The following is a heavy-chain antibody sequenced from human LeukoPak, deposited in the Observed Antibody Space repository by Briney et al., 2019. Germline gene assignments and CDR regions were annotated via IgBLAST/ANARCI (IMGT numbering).Heavy chain of an antibody. CDR3: ATGRSKTVDF. D-gene: IGHD1-26*01. Sequence: PSQTLSLTCSVSGNSINSGGNYRHWIRQAPGEGLEWIGYIFDGGNVDYNPSLSGRVIMSQDASKNQFSLNMTSVTAADTALYYCATGRSKTVDFWGQGTLVTVSS. CDR1: GNSINSGGNY. J-gene: IGHJ4*02. CDR2: IFDGGNV. V-gene: IGHV4-31*03.